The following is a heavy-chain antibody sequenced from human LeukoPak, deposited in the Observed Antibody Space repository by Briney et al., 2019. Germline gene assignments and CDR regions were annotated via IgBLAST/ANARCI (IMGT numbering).Heavy chain of an antibody. V-gene: IGHV4-59*12. D-gene: IGHD6-13*01. CDR1: GGSISSYY. Sequence: PSETLSLTCTVSGGSISSYYWSWIRQPPGKGLEWIGYIYYSGSTNYNPSLKSRVTISVDTSKNQFSLNLSSVTAADTAVYYCARALQYSNNWYSRYFDYWGQGTLVTVSS. CDR2: IYYSGST. J-gene: IGHJ4*02. CDR3: ARALQYSNNWYSRYFDY.